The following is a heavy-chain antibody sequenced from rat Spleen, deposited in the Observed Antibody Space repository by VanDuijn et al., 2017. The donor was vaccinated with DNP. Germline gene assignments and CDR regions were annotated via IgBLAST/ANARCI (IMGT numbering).Heavy chain of an antibody. J-gene: IGHJ4*01. CDR1: GFSLSSYG. V-gene: IGHV2-4*01. CDR3: ARDLIIRDTTSAMDA. Sequence: QVQLKETGPGLVQPSQTLSLTCTVSGFSLSSYGVSWVRQPPGKGLEWIGAIWSGGGTDYNSGLKSRLSISRDTSKSQVFLKMNSLQTEDTATYYCARDLIIRDTTSAMDAWGQGTSVTVSS. CDR2: IWSGGGT. D-gene: IGHD4-3*01.